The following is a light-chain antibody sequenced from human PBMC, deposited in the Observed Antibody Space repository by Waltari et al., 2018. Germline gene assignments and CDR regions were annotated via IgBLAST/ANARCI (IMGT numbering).Light chain of an antibody. Sequence: QSVLTHPPSASGTPGQRGTISCSGSSYNIGSNFVYWYQQLPGKAPKLLIYMNNQRPSGVPDRFSGSKSGTSASLAISGLRSEDEADYYCAAWDDSLSGPWVFGGGTKLTVL. CDR3: AAWDDSLSGPWV. V-gene: IGLV1-47*01. CDR2: MNN. CDR1: SYNIGSNF. J-gene: IGLJ3*02.